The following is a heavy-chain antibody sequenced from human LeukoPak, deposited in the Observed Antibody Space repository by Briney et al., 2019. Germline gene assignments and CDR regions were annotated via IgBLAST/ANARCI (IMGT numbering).Heavy chain of an antibody. J-gene: IGHJ4*02. CDR3: ARVRLLWFGELLIPFDY. CDR1: GYTFTSYG. CDR2: ISAYNGNT. V-gene: IGHV1-18*01. Sequence: ASVKVSCKASGYTFTSYGISWAQQAPGQGLEWMGWISAYNGNTNYAQKLQGRVTMTTDTSTSTAYMELRSLRSDDTAVYYCARVRLLWFGELLIPFDYWGQGTLVTVSS. D-gene: IGHD3-10*01.